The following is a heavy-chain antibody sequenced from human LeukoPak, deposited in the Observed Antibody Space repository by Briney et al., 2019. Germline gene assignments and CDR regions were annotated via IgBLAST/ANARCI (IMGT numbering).Heavy chain of an antibody. J-gene: IGHJ5*02. Sequence: GGSLRLSCAASGFTFNNAWMSWVRQAPGKGLEWVANIKQDGSEKYYVDSVKGRFTISRDNAKNSLYLQMNSLRAEDTAVYYCARAPKSDFWSGYYRKLADWFDPWGQGTLVTVSS. CDR2: IKQDGSEK. V-gene: IGHV3-7*03. CDR3: ARAPKSDFWSGYYRKLADWFDP. CDR1: GFTFNNAW. D-gene: IGHD3-3*01.